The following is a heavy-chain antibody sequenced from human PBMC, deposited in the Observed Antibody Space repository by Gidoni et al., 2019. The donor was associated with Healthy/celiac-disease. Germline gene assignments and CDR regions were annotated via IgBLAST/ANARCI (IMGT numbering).Heavy chain of an antibody. Sequence: QLQLQESGPGLVKPSETLSLTCTVSGGSISSSSYYWGWIRQPPGKGLEWIGSIYYSGSTYYNPSLKSRVTISVDTSKNQFSLKLSSVTAADTAVYYCARRWRGGAFDIWGQGTMVTVSS. V-gene: IGHV4-39*01. J-gene: IGHJ3*02. CDR3: ARRWRGGAFDI. D-gene: IGHD3-10*01. CDR2: IYYSGST. CDR1: GGSISSSSYY.